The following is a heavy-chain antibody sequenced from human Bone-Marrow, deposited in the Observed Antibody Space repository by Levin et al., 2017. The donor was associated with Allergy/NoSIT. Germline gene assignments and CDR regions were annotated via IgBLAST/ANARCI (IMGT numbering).Heavy chain of an antibody. V-gene: IGHV4-4*07. D-gene: IGHD6-19*01. CDR3: ARDDITVAGTAFDI. J-gene: IGHJ3*02. Sequence: LRLSCTVSGGSISSYYWIWIRQPAGKGLEWIGRIYSSGTTNYNPSLKSRLTMSVDTSQNQFFLKLTSVTAADTAVYYCARDDITVAGTAFDIWGQGTMVTVSS. CDR1: GGSISSYY. CDR2: IYSSGTT.